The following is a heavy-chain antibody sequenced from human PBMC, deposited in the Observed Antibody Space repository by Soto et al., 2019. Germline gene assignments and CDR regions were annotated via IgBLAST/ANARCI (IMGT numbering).Heavy chain of an antibody. Sequence: EVQLLESGGGLVQPGGSLRLSCVGSGFTFNIYAMSWVRQAPGKGLEFVSGISASGGRTYYADSVRGRFTISRDNSKNPVLLQRSGVRADDTAQYDCAKDPNGDYVGGCDMCGQGTMVAVSS. J-gene: IGHJ3*02. CDR3: AKDPNGDYVGGCDM. CDR2: ISASGGRT. V-gene: IGHV3-23*01. D-gene: IGHD3-16*01. CDR1: GFTFNIYA.